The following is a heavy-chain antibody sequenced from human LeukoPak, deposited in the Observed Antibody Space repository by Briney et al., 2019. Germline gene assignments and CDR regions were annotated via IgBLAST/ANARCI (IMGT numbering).Heavy chain of an antibody. J-gene: IGHJ4*02. CDR3: ARAGGRWLQSYFDY. D-gene: IGHD5-24*01. CDR1: GFNFRDYT. CDR2: ISSSSSYI. Sequence: GGSLRLSCVASGFNFRDYTMHWVRQAPGKGLEWVSSISSSSSYIYYADSVKGRFTISRDNAKNSLYLQMNSLRAEDTAVYYCARAGGRWLQSYFDYWGQGTLVTVSS. V-gene: IGHV3-21*01.